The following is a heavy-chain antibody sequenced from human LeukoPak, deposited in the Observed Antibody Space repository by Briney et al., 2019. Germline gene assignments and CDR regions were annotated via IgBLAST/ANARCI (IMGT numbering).Heavy chain of an antibody. Sequence: PSKTLSLTCTVSGGSISSSYYYWGWIRQPPGKGLEWIGTIYYSGSTYYNPSLKSRVTISVDTSANQFSLKLSSVTAPDTAVYYCARHEDRNWYFDHWGQGTLVTVSS. D-gene: IGHD1-1*01. J-gene: IGHJ4*02. CDR2: IYYSGST. CDR1: GGSISSSYYY. V-gene: IGHV4-39*01. CDR3: ARHEDRNWYFDH.